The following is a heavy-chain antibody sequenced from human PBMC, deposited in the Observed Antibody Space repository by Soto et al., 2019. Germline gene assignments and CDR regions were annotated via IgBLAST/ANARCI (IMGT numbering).Heavy chain of an antibody. V-gene: IGHV1-46*01. CDR1: GYTFTSYY. D-gene: IGHD6-19*01. CDR3: ARGFSSSVAPPLWAFDI. CDR2: INPSGGST. J-gene: IGHJ3*02. Sequence: ASVKVSCKASGYTFTSYYMHWVRQAPGQGLEWMGIINPSGGSTSYAQKFQGRVTMTRDTSTSTVYMELSSLRSEDTAVYYCARGFSSSVAPPLWAFDIWGQGTMVTVSS.